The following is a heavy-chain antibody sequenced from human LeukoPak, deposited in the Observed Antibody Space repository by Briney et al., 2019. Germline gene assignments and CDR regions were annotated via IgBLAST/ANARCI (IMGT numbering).Heavy chain of an antibody. J-gene: IGHJ5*02. V-gene: IGHV3-23*01. CDR2: IGGSGGST. CDR3: AKYYYDSSGYYHPFDP. Sequence: PGGSLGLSCAASGFAFSSFAMTWVRQAPGKGLDWVSAIGGSGGSTYYADSVKGRFTISRDNSKNTLYLQMNGLRAEDTALYYCAKYYYDSSGYYHPFDPWGQGTLVTVSS. CDR1: GFAFSSFA. D-gene: IGHD3-22*01.